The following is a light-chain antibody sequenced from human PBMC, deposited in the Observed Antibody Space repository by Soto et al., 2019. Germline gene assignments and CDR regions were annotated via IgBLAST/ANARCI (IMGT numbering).Light chain of an antibody. J-gene: IGLJ2*01. CDR2: LNSDGSH. V-gene: IGLV4-69*01. CDR1: SGQSSYA. Sequence: QPVLTQSPSASASLGASVTLTCTLSSGQSSYAIAWHQQQPEKGPRYLMKLNSDGSHNKGDGVPDRFSGSSSGAERYLTISSLQSEDEADYYCQTWGTGIHVVFGGGTKLTVL. CDR3: QTWGTGIHVV.